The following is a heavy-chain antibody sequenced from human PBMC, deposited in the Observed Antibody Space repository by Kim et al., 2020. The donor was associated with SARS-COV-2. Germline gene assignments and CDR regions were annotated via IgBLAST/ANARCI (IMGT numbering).Heavy chain of an antibody. CDR3: ARVVRGRTSGISFYYGMDV. Sequence: SETLSLTCAVYGGSLSGYYWSFIRQPPGKGLEWIAEVAPGGTANYSPSLLSRVTISRDTSKNQFYLTLTSVTAADRGVYYCARVVRGRTSGISFYYGMDVWGQGTTVTVSS. V-gene: IGHV4-34*01. CDR2: VAPGGTA. D-gene: IGHD3-10*01. J-gene: IGHJ6*02. CDR1: GGSLSGYY.